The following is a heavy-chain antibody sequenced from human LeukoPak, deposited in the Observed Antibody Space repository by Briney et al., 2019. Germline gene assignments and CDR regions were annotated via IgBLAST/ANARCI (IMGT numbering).Heavy chain of an antibody. CDR3: AKHPEGTVTEYYYYMDV. D-gene: IGHD4-17*01. J-gene: IGHJ6*03. Sequence: GGSLRLSCAASGFTFSSCAMSWVRQAPGKGLEWVSSISGSGGSTYYADSVKGRFTISRDNSKNTLYLQTNSLRAEDTAVYYCAKHPEGTVTEYYYYMDVWGKGTTVTVSS. CDR1: GFTFSSCA. CDR2: ISGSGGST. V-gene: IGHV3-23*01.